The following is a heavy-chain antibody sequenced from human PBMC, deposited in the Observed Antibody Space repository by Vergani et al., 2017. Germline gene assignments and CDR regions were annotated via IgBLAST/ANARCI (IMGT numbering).Heavy chain of an antibody. J-gene: IGHJ4*02. CDR3: AREGPIRYRGFDY. CDR2: IYTSGST. Sequence: QVQLQESGPGLVKPSQTLSLTCTVSGGSISSGGYYWSWIRQHPGKGLEWIGYIYTSGSTNYNPSLKSRVTISVDTSKNQFSLKLSSVTAADTAVYYCAREGPIRYRGFDYWGQGTLVTVSS. V-gene: IGHV4-31*03. D-gene: IGHD3-9*01. CDR1: GGSISSGGYY.